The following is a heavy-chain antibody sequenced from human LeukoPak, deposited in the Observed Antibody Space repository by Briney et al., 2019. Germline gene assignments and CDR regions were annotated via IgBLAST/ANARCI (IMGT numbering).Heavy chain of an antibody. V-gene: IGHV1-8*01. D-gene: IGHD7-27*01. Sequence: ASVKVSCKASGYTFTIHDINWVRQATGQGLEWMGWMSPNSGDTGYAQKFQGRVTMTSDSSISTAYMELSSLRSEDTAIYYCVRTPPNWGFDYWGQGTLVTVSS. CDR2: MSPNSGDT. J-gene: IGHJ4*02. CDR3: VRTPPNWGFDY. CDR1: GYTFTIHD.